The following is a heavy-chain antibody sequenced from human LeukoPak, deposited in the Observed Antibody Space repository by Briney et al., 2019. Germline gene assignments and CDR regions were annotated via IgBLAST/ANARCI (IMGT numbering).Heavy chain of an antibody. V-gene: IGHV1-18*01. Sequence: ASVKVSCKASGYTFTSYGITWVRQAPGQGLEWVGWINTYNGNAKYAETLQGSVTMTTDTSTSTAYMELRSLTSDDTAVYYCARHIAATTNDYWGQGTLVTVSS. CDR3: ARHIAATTNDY. CDR1: GYTFTSYG. J-gene: IGHJ4*02. CDR2: INTYNGNA. D-gene: IGHD5-12*01.